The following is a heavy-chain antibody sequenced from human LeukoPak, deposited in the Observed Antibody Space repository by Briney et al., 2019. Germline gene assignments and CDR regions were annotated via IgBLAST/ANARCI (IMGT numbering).Heavy chain of an antibody. CDR2: IIPIFGTA. V-gene: IGHV1-69*13. Sequence: GASVKVSCKASGGTFSSYAISWVRQAPGQGLEWMGGIIPIFGTANYAQKFQGRVTITADESTSTAYMKLSSLRSEDTAVYYCAREDSSSWSYYFDYWGQGTLVTVSS. D-gene: IGHD6-13*01. CDR3: AREDSSSWSYYFDY. J-gene: IGHJ4*02. CDR1: GGTFSSYA.